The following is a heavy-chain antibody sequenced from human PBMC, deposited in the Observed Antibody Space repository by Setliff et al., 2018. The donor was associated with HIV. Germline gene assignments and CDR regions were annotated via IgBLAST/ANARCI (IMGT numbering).Heavy chain of an antibody. Sequence: SETLSLTCAVSGYSIRSGGYYWSWIRQHPGKGLEWIGYIYYSGSTYYNPSLKSRVTISVDTSKNQFSLRLSSVTAADTAVYYCARSPGPSYCSGGSCYDYFDYWGQGTLVTVS. CDR3: ARSPGPSYCSGGSCYDYFDY. CDR1: GYSIRSGGYY. V-gene: IGHV4-31*11. D-gene: IGHD2-15*01. J-gene: IGHJ4*02. CDR2: IYYSGST.